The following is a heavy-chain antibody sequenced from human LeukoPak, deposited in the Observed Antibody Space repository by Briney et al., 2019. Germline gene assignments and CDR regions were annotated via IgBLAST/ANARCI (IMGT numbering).Heavy chain of an antibody. J-gene: IGHJ4*02. CDR2: ISESGTTI. V-gene: IGHV3-48*02. CDR3: ARRFDA. Sequence: GGSLRLSCAAPGFTVSNYYMNWVRQAPGKGLEWVSFISESGTTIYYADSVKGRFTISRDNAKNSLYLQMNSLRDEDTAVYYCARRFDAWGQGTLVTVSS. CDR1: GFTVSNYY.